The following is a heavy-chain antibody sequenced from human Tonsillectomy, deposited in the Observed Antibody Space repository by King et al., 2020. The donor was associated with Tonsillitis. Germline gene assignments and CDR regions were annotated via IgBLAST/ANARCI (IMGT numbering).Heavy chain of an antibody. CDR2: ISGSGGST. D-gene: IGHD1-14*01. Sequence: VQLVESGGGLVQPGGSLRLSCAASGFTFSSYAMSWVRQAPGKGLEWVSGISGSGGSTYYADSVKGRFIISRDNYKNTLYLQMKSLRAEDTAVYYCAKAAQPNRDWYFDLWGRGTLVTVSS. CDR1: GFTFSSYA. J-gene: IGHJ2*01. V-gene: IGHV3-23*04. CDR3: AKAAQPNRDWYFDL.